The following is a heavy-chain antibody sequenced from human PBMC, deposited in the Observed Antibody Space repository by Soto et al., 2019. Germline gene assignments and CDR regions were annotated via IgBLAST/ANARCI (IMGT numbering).Heavy chain of an antibody. J-gene: IGHJ4*02. Sequence: EVQLVESGGGLVQPGGSLRLSFAASGFTFRNYWMSWVRQGPGKGLEWVANIKQDGSEKYYVDSVKGRFTISRDNAENSLFLQMNRLRGGDTAVYYCARNKENDFWSGYESRSFDYWGQGTLVTVSS. CDR2: IKQDGSEK. CDR1: GFTFRNYW. D-gene: IGHD3-3*01. V-gene: IGHV3-7*01. CDR3: ARNKENDFWSGYESRSFDY.